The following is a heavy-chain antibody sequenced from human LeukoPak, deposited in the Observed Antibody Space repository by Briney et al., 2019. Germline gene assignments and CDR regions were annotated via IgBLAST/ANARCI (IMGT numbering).Heavy chain of an antibody. Sequence: GGSLRLSCAASGFTFSTYNMNWVRQAPGKGLEWVSSISSSSSYIYYADSVKGRFTISRDNAKNSLYLQMNSLRAEDTAVYYCATYSSGYYLEAWGQGTLVTVSS. V-gene: IGHV3-21*01. CDR1: GFTFSTYN. D-gene: IGHD3-22*01. CDR2: ISSSSSYI. J-gene: IGHJ5*02. CDR3: ATYSSGYYLEA.